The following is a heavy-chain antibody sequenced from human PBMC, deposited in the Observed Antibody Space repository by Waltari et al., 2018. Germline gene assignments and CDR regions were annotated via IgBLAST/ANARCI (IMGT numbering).Heavy chain of an antibody. CDR1: GFTLGSFG. D-gene: IGHD2-2*01. V-gene: IGHV3-30*03. CDR2: ISYDGSKT. J-gene: IGHJ5*02. CDR3: VRESRVPSASTRWFDP. Sequence: QVQLVESGGGVVQPGRSLRLSCAASGFTLGSFGLHWVRQVPGSALEWVADISYDGSKTYHADSVRGRFTVSRDNTKNTLYLQMNSLRGEDTAVYYCVRESRVPSASTRWFDPWGQGTLVTVSS.